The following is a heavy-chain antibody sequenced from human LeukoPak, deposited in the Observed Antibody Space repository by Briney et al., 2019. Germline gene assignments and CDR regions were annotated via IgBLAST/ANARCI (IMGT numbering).Heavy chain of an antibody. CDR3: TTETT. CDR1: GFTFTNAW. Sequence: GGSLRLSCAASGFTFTNAWMSWVRQAPGKGLEGVGRIRSKIDGETADYVAPVKDRFIISRDDSKNMLYLQMDSLKTEDTAVYYCTTETTWGQGTLVTVSS. V-gene: IGHV3-15*01. J-gene: IGHJ5*02. CDR2: IRSKIDGETA.